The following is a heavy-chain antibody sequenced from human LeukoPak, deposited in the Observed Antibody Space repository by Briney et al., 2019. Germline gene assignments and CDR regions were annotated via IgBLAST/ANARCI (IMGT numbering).Heavy chain of an antibody. CDR3: ASFGRGVPAAIPSY. CDR1: GGSFSSYY. J-gene: IGHJ4*02. D-gene: IGHD2-2*01. Sequence: SETLSLTCAVYGGSFSSYYWSWIRQPPGTGLEWIGEINHSGSTNYNPSLKSRVTISVDTSKNQFSLKLSSVTAADTAVYYCASFGRGVPAAIPSYWGQGTLVTVSS. V-gene: IGHV4-34*01. CDR2: INHSGST.